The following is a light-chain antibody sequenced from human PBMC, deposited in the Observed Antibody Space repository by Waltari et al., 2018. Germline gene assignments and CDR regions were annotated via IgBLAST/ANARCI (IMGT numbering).Light chain of an antibody. CDR2: GAS. Sequence: EIVLTQSPGTLSLSPGASATPSCRASQSVSSSYLAWYQQKPGQAPSLLIHGASSRATGIPDRFSGSGSGTDFTLTISRLEPEDFAVYYCQQYGSSPQTFGQGTKVEIK. CDR1: QSVSSSY. V-gene: IGKV3-20*01. CDR3: QQYGSSPQT. J-gene: IGKJ1*01.